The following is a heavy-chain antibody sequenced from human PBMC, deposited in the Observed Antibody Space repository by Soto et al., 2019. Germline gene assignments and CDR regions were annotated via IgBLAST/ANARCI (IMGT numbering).Heavy chain of an antibody. D-gene: IGHD2-15*01. J-gene: IGHJ4*02. Sequence: PSETLSLTCTVSGGSISSYHWSWIRQSPGKGLEWIGYTSNSAPTIYNPSLKSRVTISADTSKNQFSLKLSSVTAADTAVYYCASRGTTTYCSGGSCYARGFDYWGQGTLVTVSS. CDR3: ASRGTTTYCSGGSCYARGFDY. V-gene: IGHV4-59*08. CDR1: GGSISSYH. CDR2: TSNSAPT.